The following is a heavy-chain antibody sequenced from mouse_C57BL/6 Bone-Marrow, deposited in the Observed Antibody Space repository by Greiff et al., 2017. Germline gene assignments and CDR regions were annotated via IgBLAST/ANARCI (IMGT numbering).Heavy chain of an antibody. CDR2: IDPENGDT. D-gene: IGHD1-1*01. CDR3: TPITTGVATNYFDY. V-gene: IGHV14-4*01. CDR1: GFNIKDDY. J-gene: IGHJ2*01. Sequence: VQLQQSGAELVRPGASVKLSCTASGFNIKDDYMHWVKQRPEQGLEWIGWIDPENGDTEYASKFPGKATITADPSSNTAYLQHSSLTSAVSAVYYRTPITTGVATNYFDYWGQGTTLTVAS.